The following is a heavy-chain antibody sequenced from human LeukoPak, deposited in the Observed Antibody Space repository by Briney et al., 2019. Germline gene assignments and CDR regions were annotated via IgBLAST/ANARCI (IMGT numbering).Heavy chain of an antibody. D-gene: IGHD2-15*01. J-gene: IGHJ4*02. CDR2: ISASGGST. CDR1: GFTFSSYA. V-gene: IGHV3-23*01. Sequence: GGSLRLSCAASGFTFSSYAMSWVRQAPGKGLEWVSAISASGGSTFYEDSVKGRFTISRDNSKNTLYLQMTSLRAEDTAVYYCAKWSSVVVAATYDYWGQGTLVTVSS. CDR3: AKWSSVVVAATYDY.